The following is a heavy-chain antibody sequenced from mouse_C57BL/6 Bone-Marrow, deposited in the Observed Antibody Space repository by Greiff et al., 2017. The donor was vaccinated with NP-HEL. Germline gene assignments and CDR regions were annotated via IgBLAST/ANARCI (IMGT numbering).Heavy chain of an antibody. CDR2: IYPGDGDT. J-gene: IGHJ2*01. CDR3: ASYYYGSSLYFDY. Sequence: VQLQQSGPELAKPGASVKISCKASGYAFSSSWMNWVKQRPGKGLEWIGRIYPGDGDTNYNGKFKGKATLTADKSSSTAYMQLSSLTSEDSAVYFCASYYYGSSLYFDYGGQGTTLTVSS. V-gene: IGHV1-82*01. CDR1: GYAFSSSW. D-gene: IGHD1-1*01.